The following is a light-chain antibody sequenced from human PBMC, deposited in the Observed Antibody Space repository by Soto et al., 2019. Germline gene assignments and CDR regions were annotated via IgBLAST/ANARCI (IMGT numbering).Light chain of an antibody. V-gene: IGLV2-14*03. CDR2: NVD. CDR1: SNDVGAFIY. J-gene: IGLJ1*01. CDR3: TSHTTAGIHV. Sequence: QSALTQPASVSGSPGQSITVSCIGTSNDVGAFIYVSWYQQHPDKAPKLILYNVDTRPFGVSHRFSGSKSANTAYLTISGLQADAEADYYCTSHTTAGIHVFGSGTKLTVL.